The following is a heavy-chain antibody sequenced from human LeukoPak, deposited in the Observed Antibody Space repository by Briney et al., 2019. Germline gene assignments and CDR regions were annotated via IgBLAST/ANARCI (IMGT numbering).Heavy chain of an antibody. V-gene: IGHV1-69*04. CDR3: ARPSSGYYIDY. J-gene: IGHJ4*02. D-gene: IGHD3-22*01. CDR2: IIPILGIA. CDR1: GGTFSSYA. Sequence: SVKVSCKASGGTFSSYAISWVRQAPGQGLEWMGRIIPILGIANYAQKFQGRVTITADKSTSTAYMELSSLRSEDTAVYYCARPSSGYYIDYWGQGTLVTVSS.